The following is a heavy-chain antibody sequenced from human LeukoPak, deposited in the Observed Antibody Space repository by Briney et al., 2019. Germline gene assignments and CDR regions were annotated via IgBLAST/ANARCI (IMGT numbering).Heavy chain of an antibody. CDR3: AKFVDTAMVTGLDY. Sequence: ASVKVSCKASGYTFTSYYMHWVRQAPGRGLEWMGIINPSDGSTSYAKKFQGRVTMTRDTSTSTVYMELSSLRSDDTAVYYCAKFVDTAMVTGLDYWGQGTLVTVSS. J-gene: IGHJ4*02. CDR2: INPSDGST. CDR1: GYTFTSYY. D-gene: IGHD5-18*01. V-gene: IGHV1-46*01.